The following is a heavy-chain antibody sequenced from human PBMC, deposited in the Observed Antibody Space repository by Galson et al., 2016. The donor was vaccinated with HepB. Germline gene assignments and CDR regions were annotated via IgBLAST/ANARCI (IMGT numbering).Heavy chain of an antibody. D-gene: IGHD2-15*01. CDR3: ARGAFSLTRGATRRFYKYVDG. Sequence: ETLSLTCTVSGASITNTFWSWFRQPAGKGPEWIGRIFSSGSTTYNASLESRLTMSIDMSKNQLSLRLISVTAADTSVYYCARGAFSLTRGATRRFYKYVDGWGKGTTVTVSS. CDR1: GASITNTF. J-gene: IGHJ6*03. CDR2: IFSSGST. V-gene: IGHV4-4*07.